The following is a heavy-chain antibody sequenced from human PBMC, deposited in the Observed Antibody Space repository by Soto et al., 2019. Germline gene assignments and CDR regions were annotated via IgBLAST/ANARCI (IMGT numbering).Heavy chain of an antibody. CDR3: AKLPRRLYYFDY. J-gene: IGHJ4*02. V-gene: IGHV3-23*04. CDR2: ISGSSGST. Sequence: EVQLVDSGGGLVQPGGSLRLSCVASGFTFSNYAMGWVRQAPGKGLEWVSTISGSSGSTNYADSVKGRFTISRDNSKNNVFLQMNSLRAEDTAVYYCAKLPRRLYYFDYWGQGTLVTVSS. CDR1: GFTFSNYA.